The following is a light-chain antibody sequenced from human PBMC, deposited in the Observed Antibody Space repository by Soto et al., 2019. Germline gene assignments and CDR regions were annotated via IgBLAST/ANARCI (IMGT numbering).Light chain of an antibody. J-gene: IGKJ5*01. CDR2: GAS. CDR1: QSVSSSY. V-gene: IGKV3-20*01. CDR3: QQYGSSPPLT. Sequence: EIVMTQSPATLSVSPGERATLSCRASQSVSSSYLAWYQQKPGQAPRLPIYGASSRATGIPDRFSGSGSGTDFTLTISRLESEDFAVYYCQQYGSSPPLTFGQGTRLEIK.